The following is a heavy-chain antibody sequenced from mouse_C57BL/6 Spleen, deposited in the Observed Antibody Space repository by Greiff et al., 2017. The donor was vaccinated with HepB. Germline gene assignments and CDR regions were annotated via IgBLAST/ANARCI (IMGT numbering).Heavy chain of an antibody. J-gene: IGHJ3*01. CDR3: ASKDSSGYGFAY. CDR1: GFSLTSYG. CDR2: IWGVGST. V-gene: IGHV2-6*01. Sequence: VQLVESGPGLVAPSQSLSITCTVSGFSLTSYGVDWVRQSPGKGLEWLGVIWGVGSTNYNSALKSRLSISKDNSKSQVFLKMNSLQTDDTAMYYCASKDSSGYGFAYWGQGTLVTVSA. D-gene: IGHD3-2*02.